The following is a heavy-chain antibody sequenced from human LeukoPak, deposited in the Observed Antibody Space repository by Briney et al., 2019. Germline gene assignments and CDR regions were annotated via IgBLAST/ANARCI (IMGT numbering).Heavy chain of an antibody. D-gene: IGHD3-22*01. V-gene: IGHV1-69*13. CDR3: ARTYYYDSSGYYPWGFESYFDY. CDR1: GGTFSSYA. J-gene: IGHJ4*02. Sequence: ASVKVSCKASGGTFSSYAISWVQQAPGQGLEWMGGIIPIFGTANYAQKFQGRVTITADESTSTAYMELSSLRSEDTAVYYCARTYYYDSSGYYPWGFESYFDYWGQGTLVTVSS. CDR2: IIPIFGTA.